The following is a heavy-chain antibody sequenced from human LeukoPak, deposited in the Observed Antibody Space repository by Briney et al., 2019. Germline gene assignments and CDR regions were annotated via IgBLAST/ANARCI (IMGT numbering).Heavy chain of an antibody. V-gene: IGHV3-23*01. Sequence: GGSLRLSCVASGFTFSSYAMSCVRPAPGKGLEWVSTISGSSGNTYYADSVKGRFTISRDNSKNTLYLQMNSLRAEDTAVYYCAKREDGYYGSGSAFDIWGQGTMVTVSS. CDR2: ISGSSGNT. J-gene: IGHJ3*02. CDR1: GFTFSSYA. D-gene: IGHD3-10*01. CDR3: AKREDGYYGSGSAFDI.